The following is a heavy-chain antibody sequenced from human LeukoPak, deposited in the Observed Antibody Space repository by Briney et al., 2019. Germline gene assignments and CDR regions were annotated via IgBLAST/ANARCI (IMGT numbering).Heavy chain of an antibody. CDR3: ARGRDAYYDSSGPIQH. Sequence: TSETLSLTCTVSGGSISSYYWSWIRQSPGKGLEWIGYIYYSGSTNYNASLKSRVTISVDTSKNQFSLKLNSVTAADTAVYYCARGRDAYYDSSGPIQHWGQGTLVTVSS. CDR2: IYYSGST. V-gene: IGHV4-59*01. D-gene: IGHD3-22*01. CDR1: GGSISSYY. J-gene: IGHJ1*01.